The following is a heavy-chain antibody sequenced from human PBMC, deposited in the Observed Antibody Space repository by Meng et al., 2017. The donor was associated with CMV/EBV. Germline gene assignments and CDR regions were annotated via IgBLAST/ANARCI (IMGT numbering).Heavy chain of an antibody. D-gene: IGHD3-10*01. J-gene: IGHJ4*02. Sequence: GESLKISCAASGLTFSSYGMHWVRQAPGKGLEWVAFIRYDGSNKYYADSVKGRFTISRDNSKNTLYLQMNSLSAEDTAVYYCAKDQGEVEYYYGSVEYTPDDYYFDYWGQGTLVTVSS. CDR1: GLTFSSYG. V-gene: IGHV3-30*02. CDR2: IRYDGSNK. CDR3: AKDQGEVEYYYGSVEYTPDDYYFDY.